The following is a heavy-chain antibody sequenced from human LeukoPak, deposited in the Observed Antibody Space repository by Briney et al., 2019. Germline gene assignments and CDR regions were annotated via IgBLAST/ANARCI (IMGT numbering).Heavy chain of an antibody. CDR1: GFTFSSYG. CDR2: IWYDGSNK. Sequence: GGSLRLSCAASGFTFSSYGMHWVRQAPGKGLEWVAVIWYDGSNKYYADSVKGRFTISRDNSKNTLYLQMNSLRAEDTAVYYCAKDYTYYSNYWFDPWGQGTLVTVSS. J-gene: IGHJ5*02. D-gene: IGHD4-11*01. CDR3: AKDYTYYSNYWFDP. V-gene: IGHV3-33*06.